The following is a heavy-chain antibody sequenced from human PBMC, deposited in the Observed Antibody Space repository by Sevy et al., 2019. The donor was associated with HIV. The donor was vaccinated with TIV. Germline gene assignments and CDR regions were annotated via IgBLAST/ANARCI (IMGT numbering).Heavy chain of an antibody. CDR2: ISYDGSNK. J-gene: IGHJ5*02. D-gene: IGHD2-15*01. CDR1: GFTFSSNA. V-gene: IGHV3-30-3*01. CDR3: VRPPSPRGSLGGWFDP. Sequence: EGSLRLSCAASGFTFSSNAMHWVHQAPGKELEWVAVISYDGSNKYYADSVKGRFTISRDNSKNTLYLQMNSLRTEDTAVYYCVRPPSPRGSLGGWFDPWGQGTLVTVSS.